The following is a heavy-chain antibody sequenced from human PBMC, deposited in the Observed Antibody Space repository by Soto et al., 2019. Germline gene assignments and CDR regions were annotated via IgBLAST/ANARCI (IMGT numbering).Heavy chain of an antibody. CDR2: ISYSGST. CDR3: ARALILTGYYIHDAFDI. V-gene: IGHV4-31*01. J-gene: IGHJ3*02. CDR1: GGSISSGGYY. D-gene: IGHD3-9*01. Sequence: SETLSLTCTVSGGSISSGGYYWSWIRQHPGTGLEWIGHISYSGSTYYNTSLKSQVTISVDTSKNQFSLKLSSVTAADTAVYYCARALILTGYYIHDAFDIWGQGTMVTVSS.